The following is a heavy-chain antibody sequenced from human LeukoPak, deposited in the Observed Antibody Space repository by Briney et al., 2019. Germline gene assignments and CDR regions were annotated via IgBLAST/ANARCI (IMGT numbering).Heavy chain of an antibody. V-gene: IGHV1-2*02. CDR1: GYTFSGYY. Sequence: ASVKVSCKASGYTFSGYYMHSVRQAPGQGLEWMGWINPNSGGTNYAQKFQGRVTMTRDTSISTAYMELSRLRSDDTAVYYCARDLKFGGSHYFYDYWGQGTLVTVSS. CDR2: INPNSGGT. D-gene: IGHD1-26*01. J-gene: IGHJ4*02. CDR3: ARDLKFGGSHYFYDY.